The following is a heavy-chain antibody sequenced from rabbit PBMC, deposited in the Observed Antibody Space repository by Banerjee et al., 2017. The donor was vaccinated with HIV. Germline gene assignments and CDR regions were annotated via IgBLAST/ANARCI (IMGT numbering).Heavy chain of an antibody. CDR1: GFSFSSGYD. V-gene: IGHV1S40*01. CDR2: IYVGDGNT. Sequence: QSLEESGGDLVKPGASLTLTCTASGFSFSSGYDMCWVRQAPGKGLEWIACIYVGDGNTFYASWAKGRFTISKPSSTTVTLQMTSLTAADTATYFCARDLAGVTGWNFGLWGPGTLVTVS. CDR3: ARDLAGVTGWNFGL. D-gene: IGHD4-1*01. J-gene: IGHJ6*01.